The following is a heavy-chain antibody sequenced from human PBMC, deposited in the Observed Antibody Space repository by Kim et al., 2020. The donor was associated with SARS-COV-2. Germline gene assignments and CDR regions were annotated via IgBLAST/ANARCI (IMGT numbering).Heavy chain of an antibody. CDR2: ISGSGATA. D-gene: IGHD3-22*01. CDR1: GITFSTYV. CDR3: ATIPGDSSGYYPPGAFDI. J-gene: IGHJ3*02. Sequence: GGSLRLSCAASGITFSTYVMSWVRQAPGKGLEWVSAISGSGATAYYADSVKGRFTISRDNSKNTLYLQMNSLRAEDTAVYYCATIPGDSSGYYPPGAFDIWGQGTMVIVSS. V-gene: IGHV3-23*01.